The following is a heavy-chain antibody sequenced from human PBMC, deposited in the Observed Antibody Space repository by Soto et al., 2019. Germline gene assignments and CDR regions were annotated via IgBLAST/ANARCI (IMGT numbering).Heavy chain of an antibody. Sequence: GGSLRLSCAASGFTFDDYAMHWVRQAPGKGLEWVSLISGDGGSTYYADSVKGRFTISRDNSKNSLYLQMNSLRTEDTALYYCAKVLISGSYYYYYGMDVWGQGTTVTVSS. CDR1: GFTFDDYA. J-gene: IGHJ6*02. CDR2: ISGDGGST. D-gene: IGHD1-26*01. V-gene: IGHV3-43*02. CDR3: AKVLISGSYYYYYGMDV.